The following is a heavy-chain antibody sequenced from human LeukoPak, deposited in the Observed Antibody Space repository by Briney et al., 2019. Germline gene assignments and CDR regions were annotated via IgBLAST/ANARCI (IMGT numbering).Heavy chain of an antibody. J-gene: IGHJ4*02. CDR3: ARAFNGYYFDF. CDR1: GYTFIGNY. Sequence: ASVKVSCKASGYTFIGNYIHWVRQAPGQGLEWMGWINPSSGGANYAQNFQDRVTMTRDTSISTAYMELSRLRSDDTAVYYCARAFNGYYFDFWGQGTLVTVSS. CDR2: INPSSGGA. V-gene: IGHV1-2*02.